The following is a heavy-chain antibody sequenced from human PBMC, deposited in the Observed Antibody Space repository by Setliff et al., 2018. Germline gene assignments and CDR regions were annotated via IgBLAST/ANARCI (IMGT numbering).Heavy chain of an antibody. CDR2: ISAGGRTT. D-gene: IGHD2-21*01. J-gene: IGHJ3*02. Sequence: PGGSLRLSCAASRFTFSNYAMSWVRQAPGKGLEWVSAISAGGRTTYSADSVKGRFTISRDNSKSTLSLQMNSLRAEDTAVYYCARTYSTPDAFDIWGQGTMVTVSS. CDR1: RFTFSNYA. V-gene: IGHV3-23*01. CDR3: ARTYSTPDAFDI.